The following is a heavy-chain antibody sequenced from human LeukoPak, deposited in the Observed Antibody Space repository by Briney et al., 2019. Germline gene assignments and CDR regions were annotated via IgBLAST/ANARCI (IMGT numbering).Heavy chain of an antibody. CDR1: GGSISSYY. V-gene: IGHV4-39*07. Sequence: SETLSLTCTVSGGSISSYYWGWIRQPPGKGLEWIGSIYYSGSTYYNPSLKSRVTISVDTSKNQFSLKLSSVTAADTAVYYCARDEATIAGLFDYWGQGTLVTVSS. CDR3: ARDEATIAGLFDY. CDR2: IYYSGST. D-gene: IGHD5-12*01. J-gene: IGHJ4*02.